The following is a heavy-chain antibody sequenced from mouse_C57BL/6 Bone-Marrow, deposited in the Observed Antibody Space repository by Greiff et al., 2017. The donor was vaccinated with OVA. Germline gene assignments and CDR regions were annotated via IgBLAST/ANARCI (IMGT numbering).Heavy chain of an antibody. CDR3: ARDQDYYGSSFDY. V-gene: IGHV3-6*01. CDR1: GYSITSGYY. J-gene: IGHJ2*01. D-gene: IGHD1-1*01. CDR2: ISYDGSN. Sequence: EVQVVESGPGLVKPSQSLSLTCSVTGYSITSGYYWNWIRQFPGNKLEWMGYISYDGSNNYNPSLKNRISITRDTSKNQFFLKLNSVTTEDTATYYCARDQDYYGSSFDYWGQGTTLTVSS.